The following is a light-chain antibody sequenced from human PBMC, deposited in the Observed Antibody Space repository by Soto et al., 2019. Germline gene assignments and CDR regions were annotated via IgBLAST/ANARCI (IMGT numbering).Light chain of an antibody. V-gene: IGLV1-40*01. CDR3: FSYTSSGTYV. Sequence: QSVLTQPPSVAGAPGRRVTISCTGSSSNIGSGYDVHWYQQLPGTAPKLLIYGNSNRPSGVPDRFSGSKSGTSASLAITGLQAEAEADYYCFSYTSSGTYVFGTGTKVTVL. CDR1: SSNIGSGYD. CDR2: GNS. J-gene: IGLJ1*01.